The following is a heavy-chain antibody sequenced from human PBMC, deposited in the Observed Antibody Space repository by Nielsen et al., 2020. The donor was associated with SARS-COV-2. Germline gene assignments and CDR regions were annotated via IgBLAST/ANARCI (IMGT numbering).Heavy chain of an antibody. Sequence: GSLRLSCAVYGGSFSGYYWSWIRQPPGKGLEWIGEINHSGSTNYNPSLKSRVTISVDTSKNQFSLKVSSVTAADTAVYYCARDRDVGMGSYWGQGTLVTVSS. CDR3: ARDRDVGMGSY. D-gene: IGHD3-10*01. CDR2: INHSGST. V-gene: IGHV4-34*01. CDR1: GGSFSGYY. J-gene: IGHJ4*02.